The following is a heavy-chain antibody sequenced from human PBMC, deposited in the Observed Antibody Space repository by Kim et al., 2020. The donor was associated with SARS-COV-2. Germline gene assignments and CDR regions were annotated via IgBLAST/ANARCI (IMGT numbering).Heavy chain of an antibody. J-gene: IGHJ4*02. CDR1: GFTFSSYS. D-gene: IGHD1-26*01. V-gene: IGHV3-48*02. CDR3: ARDRGTWELLGFDY. Sequence: GGSLRLSCAASGFTFSSYSMNWVRQAPGKGLEWVSYISSSSTIYYADSVKGRFTISRDNAKNSLYLQMNSLRDEDTAVYYCARDRGTWELLGFDYWGQGTLVTVSS. CDR2: ISSSSTI.